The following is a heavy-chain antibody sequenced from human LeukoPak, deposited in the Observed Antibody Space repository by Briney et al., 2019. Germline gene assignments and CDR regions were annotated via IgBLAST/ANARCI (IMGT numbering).Heavy chain of an antibody. Sequence: ASVKVSCKASGGTFSSYAISWVRQAPGQGLEWMGGIIPIFGTANYAQKFQGRVTITADESTSTAYMELSSLRSEDTAMYYCAGGRIAAAGIMSYYFDYWGQGTLVTVSS. CDR3: AGGRIAAAGIMSYYFDY. V-gene: IGHV1-69*13. D-gene: IGHD6-13*01. CDR2: IIPIFGTA. J-gene: IGHJ4*02. CDR1: GGTFSSYA.